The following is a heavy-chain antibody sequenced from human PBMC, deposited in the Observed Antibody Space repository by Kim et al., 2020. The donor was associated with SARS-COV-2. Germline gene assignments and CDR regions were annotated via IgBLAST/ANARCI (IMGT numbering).Heavy chain of an antibody. J-gene: IGHJ4*02. CDR2: IIPMFRTA. CDR1: GGTFSSYA. V-gene: IGHV1-69*13. D-gene: IGHD5-12*01. Sequence: SVKVSCKASGGTFSSYAINWVRQAPGQGLEWMGGIIPMFRTATYAQKFQDRVTNTADEFTSTVYMELSGLTSEDTAVYYCARAERGGYEPNFHYWGQG. CDR3: ARAERGGYEPNFHY.